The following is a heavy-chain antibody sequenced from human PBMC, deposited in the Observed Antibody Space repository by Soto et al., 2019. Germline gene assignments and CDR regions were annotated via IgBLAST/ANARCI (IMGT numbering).Heavy chain of an antibody. CDR2: IYYSEST. CDR3: ARVGAVAGRGGYFDY. J-gene: IGHJ4*02. CDR1: GGSIISGGSY. Sequence: SETLSLTCTVSGGSIISGGSYWSWIRPHPGKGLEGLGYIYYSESTSYNPSLTSRVTISVDTSKNQLALKRSSVTAADTAVYYCARVGAVAGRGGYFDYWGQGTLVTVSS. V-gene: IGHV4-31*03. D-gene: IGHD6-19*01.